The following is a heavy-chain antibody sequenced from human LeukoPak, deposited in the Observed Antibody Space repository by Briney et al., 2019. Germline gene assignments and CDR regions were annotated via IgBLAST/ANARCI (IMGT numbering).Heavy chain of an antibody. CDR3: ARGEYYYDSSGPPHFDY. J-gene: IGHJ4*02. CDR1: GGTFSSYA. Sequence: SVKVSCKASGGTFSSYAISWVRQAPGQGLEWLGRIIPILGIANYAQKFQGRVTITADKSTSTAYMELSSLRSEDTAVYYCARGEYYYDSSGPPHFDYWGQGTLVTVSS. D-gene: IGHD3-22*01. V-gene: IGHV1-69*04. CDR2: IIPILGIA.